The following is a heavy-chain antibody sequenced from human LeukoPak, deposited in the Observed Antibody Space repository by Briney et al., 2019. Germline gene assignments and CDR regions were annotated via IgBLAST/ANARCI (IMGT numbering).Heavy chain of an antibody. V-gene: IGHV4-59*01. CDR2: ISYSGST. CDR3: ARSGFEYSSSSAPFA. CDR1: GGSISSYY. D-gene: IGHD6-6*01. J-gene: IGHJ5*02. Sequence: KSSETLSLTCTVSGGSISSYYWSWMRQPPGKGLEWIEYISYSGSTNYNPSLKSRVTISVDTSKKQFSLKLTSVTAADTAVYYCARSGFEYSSSSAPFAWGQGTLVTVSS.